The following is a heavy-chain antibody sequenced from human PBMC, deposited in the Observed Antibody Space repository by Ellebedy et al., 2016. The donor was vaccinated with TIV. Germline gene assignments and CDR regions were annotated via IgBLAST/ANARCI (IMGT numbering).Heavy chain of an antibody. CDR3: ARAKGPPGYYLAFDY. D-gene: IGHD3-9*01. CDR2: IYYSGST. J-gene: IGHJ4*02. CDR1: GCSISSYY. V-gene: IGHV4-59*01. Sequence: MPSETLSLTCTVSGCSISSYYWSWIRQPPGKGLDWIGYIYYSGSTNYNPSLKSRVTISVDTSKNQFSLKLSSVTAADTAVYYCARAKGPPGYYLAFDYWGQGTLVTVSS.